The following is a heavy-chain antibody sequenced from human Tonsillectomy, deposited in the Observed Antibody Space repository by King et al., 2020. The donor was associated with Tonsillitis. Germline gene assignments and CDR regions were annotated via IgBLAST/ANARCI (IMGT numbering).Heavy chain of an antibody. CDR2: IHPTDSDT. CDR3: PRLDRDKYDSSGYKTSYFYGMDV. V-gene: IGHV5-51*01. J-gene: IGHJ6*02. CDR1: GYSFTSYW. D-gene: IGHD3-22*01. Sequence: QLVQSGAEVKKPGESLKISCKGSGYSFTSYWIGWVRQLPGKGLEWMGVIHPTDSDTRYSPSFQGQVTISADKSISTAYLQWSSLKATDTAMYYCPRLDRDKYDSSGYKTSYFYGMDVWGQGTTVTVSS.